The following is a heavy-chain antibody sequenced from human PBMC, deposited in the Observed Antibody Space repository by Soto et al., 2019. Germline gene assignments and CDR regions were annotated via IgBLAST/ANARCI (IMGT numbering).Heavy chain of an antibody. CDR1: GYTFTSYD. V-gene: IGHV1-8*01. J-gene: IGHJ4*02. CDR3: AREKVGANDY. D-gene: IGHD1-26*01. Sequence: QVQLVQSGAEVKKPGASVKVSCKASGYTFTSYDINWVRQATGQGLEWMGWMNPNSGKTGYAQKFKGRVSMTRNTYNSSAYMELSSLRSDDTAVYYCAREKVGANDYWGQRTLVTVSS. CDR2: MNPNSGKT.